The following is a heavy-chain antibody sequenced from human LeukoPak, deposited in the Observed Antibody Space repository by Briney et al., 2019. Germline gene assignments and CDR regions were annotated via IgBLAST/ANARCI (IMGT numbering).Heavy chain of an antibody. CDR2: ISYDGSNK. Sequence: GGSLGLSCAASGFTFSSYGMHWVRQAPGKGLEWVAVISYDGSNKYYADSVKGRFTISRDNSKNTLYLQMNSLRAEDTAVYYCAKDLSLDSYGDDYYGMDVWGQGTTVTVSS. J-gene: IGHJ6*02. V-gene: IGHV3-30*18. CDR1: GFTFSSYG. CDR3: AKDLSLDSYGDDYYGMDV. D-gene: IGHD5-18*01.